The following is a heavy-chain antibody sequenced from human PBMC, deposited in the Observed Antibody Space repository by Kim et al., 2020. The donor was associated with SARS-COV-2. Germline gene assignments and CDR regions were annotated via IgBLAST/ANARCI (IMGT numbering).Heavy chain of an antibody. J-gene: IGHJ4*02. CDR3: AKASSSSGSNTICDVLDH. D-gene: IGHD3-10*01. Sequence: VKGRFTIFRDESKNTLFLQMNSLRSVDTAVYYCAKASSSSGSNTICDVLDHWGQGTLVTVSS. V-gene: IGHV3-23*01.